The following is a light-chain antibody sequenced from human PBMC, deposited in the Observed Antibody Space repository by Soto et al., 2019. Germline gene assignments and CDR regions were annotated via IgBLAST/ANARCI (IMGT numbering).Light chain of an antibody. CDR1: SGHSNHA. CDR2: VNSDGSH. V-gene: IGLV4-69*01. J-gene: IGLJ2*01. CDR3: QTWGTGTVI. Sequence: QLVLTQSPSASASLGASVRLTCTLSSGHSNHAIAWHQLQPDKGPRFLKKVNSDGSHHTGDGVPDRFSASSYGAERYLTISSLQSEDEADYYCQTWGTGTVIFGGGTKLTVL.